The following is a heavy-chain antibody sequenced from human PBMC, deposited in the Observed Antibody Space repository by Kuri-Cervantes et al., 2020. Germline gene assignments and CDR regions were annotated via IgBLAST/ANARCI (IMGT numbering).Heavy chain of an antibody. CDR3: ARDMGYNYAFDI. CDR2: ISSNGGST. CDR1: GFTFSSYA. J-gene: IGHJ3*02. Sequence: GESLKISCAASGFTFSSYAMHWVRQAPGKGLKYVSAISSNGGSTYYANSVKGRFTISRDNSKNTLYLQMGSLRAEDTAVYYCARDMGYNYAFDIWGQGTMVTVSS. D-gene: IGHD5-24*01. V-gene: IGHV3-64*01.